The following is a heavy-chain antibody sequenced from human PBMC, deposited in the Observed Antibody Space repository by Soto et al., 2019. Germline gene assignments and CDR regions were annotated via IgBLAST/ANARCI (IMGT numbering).Heavy chain of an antibody. D-gene: IGHD2-15*01. V-gene: IGHV4-34*01. CDR1: GGSFSGYY. J-gene: IGHJ4*02. CDR3: ARGRGTVVTFDY. Sequence: SETLSLTCAVYGGSFSGYYWGWIRQPPGKGLEWNGEINHSGSTNYNPSLKSRVTISVDTSKNQFSLKLSSVTAADTAVYYCARGRGTVVTFDYWGQGTLVTVSS. CDR2: INHSGST.